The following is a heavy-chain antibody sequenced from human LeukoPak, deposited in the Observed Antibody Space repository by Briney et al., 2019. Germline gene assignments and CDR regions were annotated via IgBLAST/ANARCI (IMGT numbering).Heavy chain of an antibody. CDR2: IWYDGSNK. CDR3: ARARGRYFDWFDY. D-gene: IGHD3-9*01. Sequence: GGSLRLSCAASGFTFSSYGMHWVRQAPGKGLEWVAVIWYDGSNKYYADSVKGRFTISRDNSKNTLYLQMNSLRAEDTAVYYCARARGRYFDWFDYWGQGILVTVSS. CDR1: GFTFSSYG. V-gene: IGHV3-33*01. J-gene: IGHJ5*01.